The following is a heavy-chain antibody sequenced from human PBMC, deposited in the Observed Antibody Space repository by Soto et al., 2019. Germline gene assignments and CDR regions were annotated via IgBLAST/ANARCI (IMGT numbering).Heavy chain of an antibody. CDR1: GFTFSSSA. D-gene: IGHD2-15*01. J-gene: IGHJ4*02. V-gene: IGHV3-23*01. CDR3: ANGHCSGGSCYSAEY. Sequence: EVQLLESGGGLVQPGGSLRLSCVASGFTFSSSAMSWVRQAPGKGLQWVSAISGSGGSTYYADSVKGRFTISRDNSKNTVYLQMNILRAEDTAVYYCANGHCSGGSCYSAEYWGQGTLVTVSS. CDR2: ISGSGGST.